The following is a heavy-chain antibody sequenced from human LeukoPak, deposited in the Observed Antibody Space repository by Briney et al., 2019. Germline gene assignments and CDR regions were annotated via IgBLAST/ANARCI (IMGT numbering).Heavy chain of an antibody. Sequence: GASVKVSCKAAGYTVTSYGISWVRQAPGQGLGWRGWRSAYNGKTEYAQKLQARVTMTTDTSTSTANMGVRSLRSDDSAVYYCARDGKDYYYYMDVWGTGTTVTVSS. D-gene: IGHD1-26*01. CDR1: GYTVTSYG. V-gene: IGHV1-18*01. CDR3: ARDGKDYYYYMDV. J-gene: IGHJ6*03. CDR2: RSAYNGKT.